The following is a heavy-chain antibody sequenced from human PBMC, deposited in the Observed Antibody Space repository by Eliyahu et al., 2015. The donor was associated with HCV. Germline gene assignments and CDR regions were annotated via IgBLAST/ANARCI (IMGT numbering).Heavy chain of an antibody. CDR2: ISGSGGST. J-gene: IGHJ4*02. CDR3: AKIDRIAAAGTVSWGFDY. CDR1: GFTFSSXA. Sequence: EVQLLESGGGLVQPGGSLRLSCAASGFTFSSXAMSWVRQAPGKGLEGVSAISGSGGSTYYADSVKGRFTISRDNSKNTLYLQMNSLRAEDTAVYYCAKIDRIAAAGTVSWGFDYWGQGTLVTVSS. D-gene: IGHD6-13*01. V-gene: IGHV3-23*01.